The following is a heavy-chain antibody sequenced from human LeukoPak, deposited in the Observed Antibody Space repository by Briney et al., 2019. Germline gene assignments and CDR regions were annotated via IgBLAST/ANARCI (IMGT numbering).Heavy chain of an antibody. CDR3: ARVLKSYSSGWLRWFDP. CDR2: INHSGST. J-gene: IGHJ5*02. CDR1: GGSFSGYY. D-gene: IGHD6-19*01. V-gene: IGHV4-34*01. Sequence: SGTLSLTCAVYGGSFSGYYWSWIRQPPGKGLEWIGEINHSGSTNYNPSLKSRVTISVDTSKNQFSLKLSSVTAADTAVYYCARVLKSYSSGWLRWFDPWGQGTLVTVSS.